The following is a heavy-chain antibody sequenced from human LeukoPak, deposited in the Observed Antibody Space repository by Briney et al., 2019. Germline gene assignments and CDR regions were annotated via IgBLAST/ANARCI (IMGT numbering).Heavy chain of an antibody. D-gene: IGHD2-15*01. V-gene: IGHV3-7*01. Sequence: GGSLRLSCAASGFTFSSYWMSWVRQAPGKGLEWVANIKQDGSEKYYVDSVKGRFTISRDNAKNSLYLQMNSLRAEETAVYYCARLLGYCSGGSCYSIRFDYWGQGTLVTVSS. CDR2: IKQDGSEK. CDR3: ARLLGYCSGGSCYSIRFDY. CDR1: GFTFSSYW. J-gene: IGHJ4*02.